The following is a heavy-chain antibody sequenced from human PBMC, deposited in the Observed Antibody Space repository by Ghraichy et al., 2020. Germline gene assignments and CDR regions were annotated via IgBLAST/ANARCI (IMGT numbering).Heavy chain of an antibody. D-gene: IGHD7-27*01. J-gene: IGHJ4*02. CDR3: AKDIWPRLGIELGIVDY. V-gene: IGHV3-43*02. CDR1: GFTFDDYA. CDR2: ISGDGGST. Sequence: GESLNISCAASGFTFDDYAMHWVRQAPGKGLEWVSLISGDGGSTYYADSVKGRFTISRDNSKNSLYLQMNSLRTEDTALYYCAKDIWPRLGIELGIVDYWGQGTLVTVSS.